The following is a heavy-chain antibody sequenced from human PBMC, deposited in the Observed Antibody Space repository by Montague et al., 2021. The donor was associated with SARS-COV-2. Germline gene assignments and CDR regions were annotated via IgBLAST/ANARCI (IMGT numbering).Heavy chain of an antibody. Sequence: SETLSLTCTVSGGSISSSSYYWGWIRQPPGKGLEWTGSIYYSGSTYYNPSLKSRVTISVDTSKNQFSLKLSSVTAAGTAVYYCAIEVGAMVYYYGMDVWGQGTTVTVSS. V-gene: IGHV4-39*01. CDR3: AIEVGAMVYYYGMDV. CDR1: GGSISSSSYY. D-gene: IGHD1-26*01. J-gene: IGHJ6*02. CDR2: IYYSGST.